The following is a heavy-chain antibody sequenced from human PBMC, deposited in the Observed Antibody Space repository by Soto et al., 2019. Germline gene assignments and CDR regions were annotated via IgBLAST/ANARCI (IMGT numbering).Heavy chain of an antibody. D-gene: IGHD5-12*01. V-gene: IGHV3-64*01. CDR1: GFTFSSYA. CDR2: ISSNGGST. J-gene: IGHJ4*02. Sequence: PGGSLRLSCAASGFTFSSYAMHWVRQAPGKGLEYVSAISSNGGSTYYANSVKGRFTISRDNSKNTLYLQMGSLRAEDMAVYYCARSQSGYDHTVDYWGQGTLVTVSS. CDR3: ARSQSGYDHTVDY.